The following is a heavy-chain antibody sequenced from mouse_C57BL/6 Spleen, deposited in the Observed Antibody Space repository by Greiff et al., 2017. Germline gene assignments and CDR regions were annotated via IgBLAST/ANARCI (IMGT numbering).Heavy chain of an antibody. Sequence: EVQLQQPGPELVKPGASVKISCKASGYSFTGYYMNWVKQSPEQGLEWIGEINPSTGSTTYNQKFKAKATLTVDKSSSTAYMQLKSLTSEDSAVYYCVRSDYGGYWYFDVWGTGTTVTVSS. D-gene: IGHD2-4*01. CDR2: INPSTGST. V-gene: IGHV1-42*01. CDR1: GYSFTGYY. J-gene: IGHJ1*03. CDR3: VRSDYGGYWYFDV.